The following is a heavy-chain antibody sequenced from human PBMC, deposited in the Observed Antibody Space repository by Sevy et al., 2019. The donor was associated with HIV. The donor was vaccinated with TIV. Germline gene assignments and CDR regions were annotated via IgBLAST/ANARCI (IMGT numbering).Heavy chain of an antibody. D-gene: IGHD2-15*01. CDR2: IYYSGST. CDR1: GGSMSSYY. V-gene: IGHV4-59*01. CDR3: ARADIVVVVAAPRASWFDP. J-gene: IGHJ5*02. Sequence: SETLSLTCTVSGGSMSSYYWSWIRQPPGKGLEWIGYIYYSGSTNYNPSLKSRVTISVDTSKNQFSLKLSSVTAADTAVYYCARADIVVVVAAPRASWFDPWGQGALVTVSS.